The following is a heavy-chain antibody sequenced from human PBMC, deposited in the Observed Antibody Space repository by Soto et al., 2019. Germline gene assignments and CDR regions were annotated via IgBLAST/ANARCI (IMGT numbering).Heavy chain of an antibody. J-gene: IGHJ4*02. D-gene: IGHD6-19*01. CDR1: ACTFRGYT. Sequence: SVKASFRTSACTFRGYTISCVRPAPGQGLEGMGRISPILGIANYAQKFQGRVTINPDTSKNQFSLQLNSVTPEDTAVYYCARESSGWYPPIDYWGQGTLVTVS. CDR2: ISPILGIA. CDR3: ARESSGWYPPIDY. V-gene: IGHV1-69*04.